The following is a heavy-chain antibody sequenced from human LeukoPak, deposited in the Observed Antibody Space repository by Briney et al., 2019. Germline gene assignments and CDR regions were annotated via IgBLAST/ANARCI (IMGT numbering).Heavy chain of an antibody. V-gene: IGHV3-23*01. Sequence: PGGSLRLSCAASGFSFSSCAMNWVRQAPGKGLEWVSAISGSGGSTYSSDSVKGRFTISRDNSKNTLYLQMNSLRAEDTAVYYCAKESQVLRYFDWSSSFYYWGQGTLVTVSS. D-gene: IGHD3-9*01. J-gene: IGHJ4*02. CDR2: ISGSGGST. CDR1: GFSFSSCA. CDR3: AKESQVLRYFDWSSSFYY.